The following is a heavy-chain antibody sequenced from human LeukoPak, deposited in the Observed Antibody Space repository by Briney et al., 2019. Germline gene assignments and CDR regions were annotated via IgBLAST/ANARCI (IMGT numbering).Heavy chain of an antibody. D-gene: IGHD2-15*01. CDR2: IDPSDSYT. V-gene: IGHV5-10-1*01. CDR1: GYSFTTYW. J-gene: IGHJ5*02. CDR3: ARLPAYCNGGSCDPDWLDP. Sequence: GESLKISCKGSGYSFTTYWISWVRQKPGKGLEWMGRIDPSDSYTNYSPSFQGHVTISADKSISTAYLQWSSLKASDTAMYYCARLPAYCNGGSCDPDWLDPWGQGTLVTVSS.